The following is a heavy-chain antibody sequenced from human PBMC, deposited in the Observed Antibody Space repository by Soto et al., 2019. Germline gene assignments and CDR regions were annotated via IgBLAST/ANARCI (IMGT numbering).Heavy chain of an antibody. V-gene: IGHV1-8*01. Sequence: ASVKVSCKASGYTFTSYDINWVRQATGQGLEWMGWMNPNSGNTGYAQKFQGRVTMTRDTSTSTAYMELSSLRSEDTAVYYCARGRSRVTGDAFDIWGQGTMVTVSS. CDR3: ARGRSRVTGDAFDI. J-gene: IGHJ3*02. D-gene: IGHD2-21*02. CDR1: GYTFTSYD. CDR2: MNPNSGNT.